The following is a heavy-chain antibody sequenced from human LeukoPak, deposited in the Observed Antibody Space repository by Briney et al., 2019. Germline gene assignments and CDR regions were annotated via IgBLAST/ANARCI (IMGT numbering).Heavy chain of an antibody. CDR2: ISSSSSYI. D-gene: IGHD4-17*01. CDR3: ASTVKGGAFDI. Sequence: GGSLRLSCAASGFTFSSYSMNWVRQAPGKGLEWVSSISSSSSYIYYADSVKGRFTISRDNAKNSLYLQMNSLRAEDTAVYYCASTVKGGAFDIWGQGTMVTVSS. CDR1: GFTFSSYS. V-gene: IGHV3-21*01. J-gene: IGHJ3*02.